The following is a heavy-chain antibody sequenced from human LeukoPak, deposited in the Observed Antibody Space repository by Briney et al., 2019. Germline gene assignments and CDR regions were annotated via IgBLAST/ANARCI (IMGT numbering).Heavy chain of an antibody. CDR1: GFTFSSYW. V-gene: IGHV3-74*01. Sequence: PGGSLRLSCAASGFTFSSYWMHWVRQAPGKGLVWVSRINSDGSSTSYADSVKGRFTISRDNAKNTLYLQMNSLRAEDTAVYYCARDTLSGVLIGPRMDVWGQGTTVTVSS. D-gene: IGHD3-3*01. CDR2: INSDGSST. J-gene: IGHJ6*02. CDR3: ARDTLSGVLIGPRMDV.